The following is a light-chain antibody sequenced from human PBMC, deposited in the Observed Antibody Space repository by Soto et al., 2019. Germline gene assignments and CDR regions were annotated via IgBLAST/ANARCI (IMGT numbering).Light chain of an antibody. CDR1: QSLLHRDGHTY. J-gene: IGKJ1*01. V-gene: IGKV2-28*01. Sequence: IVMTQSPLSLSVTPGEPASISCRSSQSLLHRDGHTYLDWYLQKPGQSPQLLIYLTSNRASGVPDRFSGSGSGTDFTLRISSVEAEDVGVYYCMQTLKFWTFGQGTKVEIK. CDR3: MQTLKFWT. CDR2: LTS.